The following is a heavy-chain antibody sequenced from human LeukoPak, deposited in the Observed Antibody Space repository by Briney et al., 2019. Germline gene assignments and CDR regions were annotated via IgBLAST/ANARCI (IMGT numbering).Heavy chain of an antibody. Sequence: GASVKVSCKASGYTFTGYAMNWVRQAPGQGLEWMGWINTNTGNPTYAQGFTGRFVFSLDTSVSTAYLQISSLKAEDTAVYYCASAGTAMVETDFDYWGQGTLVTVSS. CDR3: ASAGTAMVETDFDY. CDR1: GYTFTGYA. V-gene: IGHV7-4-1*02. CDR2: INTNTGNP. J-gene: IGHJ4*02. D-gene: IGHD5-18*01.